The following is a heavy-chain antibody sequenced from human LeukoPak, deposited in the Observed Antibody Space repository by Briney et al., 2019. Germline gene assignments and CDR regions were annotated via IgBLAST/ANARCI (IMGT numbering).Heavy chain of an antibody. CDR1: RGSISSSTYY. CDR2: IVHSGNT. Sequence: SETLSLTCTVSRGSISSSTYYWGWIRQPPGKGLEWIGEIVHSGNTKYNPSLKSRVTISVDTSKNQFSLNLTSVTAADTAVYYCARFGSSTWYKGAFDIWGQGTMVTVAS. J-gene: IGHJ3*02. V-gene: IGHV4-39*07. CDR3: ARFGSSTWYKGAFDI. D-gene: IGHD1-1*01.